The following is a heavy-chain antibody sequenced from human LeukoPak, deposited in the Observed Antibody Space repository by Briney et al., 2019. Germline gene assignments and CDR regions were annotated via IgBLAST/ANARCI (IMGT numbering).Heavy chain of an antibody. CDR1: GYTFTSYY. J-gene: IGHJ6*03. D-gene: IGHD2-15*01. Sequence: GASVKVSCKASGYTFTSYYMHWVRQAPGQGLEWMGIINSSGGSTSYAQKFQGRVTMTRDMSTSTVYMELSSLRSEDTAVYYCARDRCSGGSCYSYYYMDVWGKGTTVTVSS. V-gene: IGHV1-46*01. CDR3: ARDRCSGGSCYSYYYMDV. CDR2: INSSGGST.